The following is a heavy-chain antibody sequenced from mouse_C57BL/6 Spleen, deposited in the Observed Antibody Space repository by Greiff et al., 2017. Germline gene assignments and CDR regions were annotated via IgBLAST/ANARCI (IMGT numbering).Heavy chain of an antibody. D-gene: IGHD1-1*01. J-gene: IGHJ3*01. CDR3: AQMITTVEGFAY. CDR2: LWWNDDK. Sequence: QVTLKESGPGILQPSQTLSLTCSFSGFSLSTSNMGIGWIRQPSGKGLEWLAHLWWNDDKYYNPSLKSRLTISKDTSNNQVFLKITSVETAETATYYCAQMITTVEGFAYWGQGTLVTVSA. CDR1: GFSLSTSNMG. V-gene: IGHV8-5*01.